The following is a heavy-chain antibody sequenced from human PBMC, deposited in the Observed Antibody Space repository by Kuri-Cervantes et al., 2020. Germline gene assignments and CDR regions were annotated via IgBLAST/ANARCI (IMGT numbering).Heavy chain of an antibody. J-gene: IGHJ6*02. V-gene: IGHV1-2*02. CDR3: ARGGYGSGSYYYYGMDV. CDR1: GYSFSAYY. CDR2: INPNSGGT. Sequence: ASVKVSCKASGYSFSAYYLHWVRQAPGQGLEWMGWINPNSGGTNYAQKFQGRVTMTRDTSISTAYMELSRLRSDDTAVYYCARGGYGSGSYYYYGMDVWGQGTTVTVSS. D-gene: IGHD3-10*01.